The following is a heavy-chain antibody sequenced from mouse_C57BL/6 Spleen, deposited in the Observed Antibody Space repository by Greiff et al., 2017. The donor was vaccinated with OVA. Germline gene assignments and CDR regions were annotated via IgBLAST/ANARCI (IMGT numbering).Heavy chain of an antibody. V-gene: IGHV5-4*01. Sequence: DVHLVESGGGLVKPGGSLKLSCAASGFTFSSYAMSWVRQTPEKRLEWVATISDGGSYTYYPDNVKGRFTISRDNAKNNLYLQMSHLKSEDTAMYYCARDHGSSPAWFAYWGQGTLVTVSA. D-gene: IGHD1-1*01. J-gene: IGHJ3*01. CDR3: ARDHGSSPAWFAY. CDR2: ISDGGSYT. CDR1: GFTFSSYA.